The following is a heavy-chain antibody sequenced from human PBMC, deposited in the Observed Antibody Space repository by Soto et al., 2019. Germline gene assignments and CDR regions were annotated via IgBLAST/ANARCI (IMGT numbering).Heavy chain of an antibody. D-gene: IGHD3-22*01. CDR1: GYSFTSYW. CDR2: IYPGDSDT. CDR3: ARIRGHYYDSSGYDY. Sequence: GESLKISCKGSGYSFTSYWIGWVRQMPGKGLEWMGIIYPGDSDTRYSPSFQGQVTISADKSISTAYLQWSSLRASDTAMYYCARIRGHYYDSSGYDYWGQGTLVTVSS. V-gene: IGHV5-51*01. J-gene: IGHJ4*02.